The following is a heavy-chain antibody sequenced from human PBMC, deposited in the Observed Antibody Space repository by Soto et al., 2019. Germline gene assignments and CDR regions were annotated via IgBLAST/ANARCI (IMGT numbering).Heavy chain of an antibody. D-gene: IGHD6-13*01. CDR3: VKDESINWYSGHFRH. Sequence: EVQLVESGGGLVQPGRSLRLSCAASGFTFDDYAMHWVRQVPGKGLGWVSGINWNSGSIGYGDSVKGRFAISRDNAKSSLHLQMNSLSAEDTAFYYCVKDESINWYSGHFRHWGQGTLVTVSS. V-gene: IGHV3-9*01. CDR1: GFTFDDYA. J-gene: IGHJ1*01. CDR2: INWNSGSI.